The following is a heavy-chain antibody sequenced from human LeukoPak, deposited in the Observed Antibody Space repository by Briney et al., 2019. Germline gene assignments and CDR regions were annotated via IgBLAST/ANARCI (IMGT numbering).Heavy chain of an antibody. CDR1: GGTFSSYA. CDR2: IIPIFGTA. Sequence: SVKVSCKASGGTFSSYAISWVRQAPGQGLEWMGGIIPIFGTANYAQKFQGRVTITADESTSTAYMELSSLRSEDTAVYYCSTTVTTTGYYYYYMDVWGKGTTVTISS. D-gene: IGHD4-11*01. CDR3: STTVTTTGYYYYYMDV. J-gene: IGHJ6*03. V-gene: IGHV1-69*13.